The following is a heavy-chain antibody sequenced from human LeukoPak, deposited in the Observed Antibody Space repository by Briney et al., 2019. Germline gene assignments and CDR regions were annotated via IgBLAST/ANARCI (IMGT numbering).Heavy chain of an antibody. V-gene: IGHV4-59*01. CDR1: GGSISSYY. J-gene: IGHJ5*02. CDR3: ARDSYYYDSSGYSNWFDP. D-gene: IGHD3-22*01. CDR2: IYYSGST. Sequence: SETLSLTCTVSGGSISSYYWSWIRQPPRKGLEWIGYIYYSGSTNYNPSLKSRVTISVDTSKNQFSLKLSSVTAADTAVYYCARDSYYYDSSGYSNWFDPWGQGTLVTVSS.